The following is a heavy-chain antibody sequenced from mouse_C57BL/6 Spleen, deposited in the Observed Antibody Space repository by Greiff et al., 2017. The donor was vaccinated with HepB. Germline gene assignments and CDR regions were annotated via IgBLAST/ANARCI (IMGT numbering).Heavy chain of an antibody. D-gene: IGHD2-3*01. V-gene: IGHV1-69*01. CDR3: ARGGYYRFDY. CDR2: IDPSDSYT. Sequence: VQLVESGAELVMPGASVKLSCKASGYTFTSYWMHWVKQRPGQGLEWIGEIDPSDSYTNYNQKFKGKSTLTVDKSSSTAYMQLSSLTSEDSAVYYCARGGYYRFDYWGQGTTLTVSS. CDR1: GYTFTSYW. J-gene: IGHJ2*01.